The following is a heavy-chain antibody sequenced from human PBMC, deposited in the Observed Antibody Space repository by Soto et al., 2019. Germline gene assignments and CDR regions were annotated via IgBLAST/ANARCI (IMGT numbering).Heavy chain of an antibody. CDR1: GLIFSNSS. J-gene: IGHJ4*02. V-gene: IGHV3-21*01. CDR3: VTGVWNSRCTGTSCSYFDF. D-gene: IGHD2-2*01. Sequence: PGGSLRLSCAASGLIFSNSSMNWVRQAPGKGLEWVSSISRRSTYIFYADAVKGRFTISRDNAKNSLFLQMTSLRAEDTAVYYWVTGVWNSRCTGTSCSYFDFWGQGTPVTVSS. CDR2: ISRRSTYI.